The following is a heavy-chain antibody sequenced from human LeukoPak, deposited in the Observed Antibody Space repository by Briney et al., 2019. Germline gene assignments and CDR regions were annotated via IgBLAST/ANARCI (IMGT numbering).Heavy chain of an antibody. CDR3: AKGYNYGSWRVDY. J-gene: IGHJ4*02. D-gene: IGHD3-10*01. V-gene: IGHV1-3*01. Sequence: GASVKVSCKASGYTFTTSTMHWARQVPGQRLEWMGCINVGNDNTEFSERFQGRVTITRDTSASTVYMELNSLTSEDTAVYYCAKGYNYGSWRVDYWGQGTLVTVS. CDR1: GYTFTTST. CDR2: INVGNDNT.